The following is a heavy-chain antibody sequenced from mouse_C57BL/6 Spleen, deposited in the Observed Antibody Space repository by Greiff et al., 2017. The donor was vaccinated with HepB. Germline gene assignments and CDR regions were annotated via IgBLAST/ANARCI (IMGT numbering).Heavy chain of an antibody. CDR2: INPGSGGT. Sequence: QVQLKESGAELVRPGTSVKVSCKASGYAFTNYLIEWVKQRPGQGLEWIGVINPGSGGTNYNEKFKGKATLTADKSSSTAYMQLSSLTSEDSAVYFCARGGEKLGNFGGYFDVWGTGTTVTVSS. J-gene: IGHJ1*03. CDR3: ARGGEKLGNFGGYFDV. CDR1: GYAFTNYL. D-gene: IGHD2-1*01. V-gene: IGHV1-54*01.